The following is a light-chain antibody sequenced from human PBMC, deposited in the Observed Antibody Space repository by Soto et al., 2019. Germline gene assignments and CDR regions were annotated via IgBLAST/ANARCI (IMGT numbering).Light chain of an antibody. CDR1: QSISTF. CDR3: QQTYSTPYT. Sequence: DIQMTQSPSSLSASVGDRVTITCRASQSISTFLNWYQHKPGTAPKVLIYAASSLQSGVSSRFSGSGSGTDFTLTISSLQPADFATYYCQQTYSTPYTFGQGTKLEIK. J-gene: IGKJ2*01. CDR2: AAS. V-gene: IGKV1-39*01.